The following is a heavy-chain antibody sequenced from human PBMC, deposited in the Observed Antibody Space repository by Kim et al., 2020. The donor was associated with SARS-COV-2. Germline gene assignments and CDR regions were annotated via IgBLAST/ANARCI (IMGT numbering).Heavy chain of an antibody. Sequence: GGSLRLSCAASGFTFTSLWMSWVRQAPGKGLEWVANINQHGSETKYVDSVKGRFTISRDNAKDSVYLQMNNLRAEDRAVYYCARDAWAQGWTDGFDYWGQGTLVPVSS. CDR2: INQHGSET. CDR3: ARDAWAQGWTDGFDY. J-gene: IGHJ4*02. V-gene: IGHV3-7*01. CDR1: GFTFTSLW. D-gene: IGHD1-26*01.